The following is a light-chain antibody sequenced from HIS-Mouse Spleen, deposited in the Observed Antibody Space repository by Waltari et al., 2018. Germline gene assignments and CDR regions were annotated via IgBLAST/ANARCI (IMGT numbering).Light chain of an antibody. CDR3: QQRSNWPPLT. CDR1: QSVSSY. Sequence: EIVFTQSPATLSSSPGERATISCRASQSVSSYLAWYQQKPGQAPRLLIYDASNRATGIPARFSGSGSGTDFTLTISSLEPEDFAVYYCQQRSNWPPLTFGGGTKVEIK. CDR2: DAS. J-gene: IGKJ4*01. V-gene: IGKV3-11*01.